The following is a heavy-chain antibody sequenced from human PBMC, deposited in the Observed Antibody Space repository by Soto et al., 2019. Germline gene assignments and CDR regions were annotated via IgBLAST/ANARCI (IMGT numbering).Heavy chain of an antibody. J-gene: IGHJ4*02. CDR2: ISGSGGST. CDR1: GFTFSSYA. V-gene: IGHV3-23*01. CDR3: AKYTDGYYDLSGSSEGYFDY. D-gene: IGHD3-22*01. Sequence: PGGSPRLSCAASGFTFSSYAMSWVRQAPGKGLEWVSAISGSGGSTYYADPVKGRFTISRDNSKNTLYLQMNSLRAEDTAVYYCAKYTDGYYDLSGSSEGYFDYWGQGTLVIVSS.